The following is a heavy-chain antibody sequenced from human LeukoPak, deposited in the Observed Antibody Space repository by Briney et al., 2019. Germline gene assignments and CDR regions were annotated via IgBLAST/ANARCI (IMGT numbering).Heavy chain of an antibody. Sequence: GGSLRLSCAASGLTVSSNYMSWVRQAPGKGLEWVSVIYSGGSTYYADSVKGRFTISRDNSKNTLYLQMNSLRAEDTAVYYCAREGSGSAFGFDYWGQGTLVTVSS. D-gene: IGHD6-19*01. V-gene: IGHV3-53*01. CDR3: AREGSGSAFGFDY. CDR1: GLTVSSNY. J-gene: IGHJ4*02. CDR2: IYSGGST.